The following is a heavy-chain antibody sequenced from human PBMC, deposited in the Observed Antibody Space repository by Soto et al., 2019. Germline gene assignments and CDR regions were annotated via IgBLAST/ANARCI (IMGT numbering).Heavy chain of an antibody. Sequence: GGSLRLSCAASGFTFSSYAMHWVRQAPGKGLEWVAVISYDGSNKYYADSVKGRFTISRDNSKNTLYLQMNSLRTEDTAVYYCARDPSFDSSGSPYAHFDYWGQGTLVTVSS. CDR3: ARDPSFDSSGSPYAHFDY. J-gene: IGHJ4*02. CDR1: GFTFSSYA. V-gene: IGHV3-30-3*01. CDR2: ISYDGSNK. D-gene: IGHD3-22*01.